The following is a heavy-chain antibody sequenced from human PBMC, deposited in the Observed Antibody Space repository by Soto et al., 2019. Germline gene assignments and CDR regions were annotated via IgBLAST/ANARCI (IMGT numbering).Heavy chain of an antibody. Sequence: LRLSCATSGFTFSSYAMSWVRQAPGKGLEWVSAISGSGGNTYYADSVRGRFTISRDNSKNTLHLQMNSLRAEDTAAYYCAKESDHFYYYGMDVWGQGTTVTVSS. CDR2: ISGSGGNT. CDR1: GFTFSSYA. CDR3: AKESDHFYYYGMDV. J-gene: IGHJ6*02. V-gene: IGHV3-23*01.